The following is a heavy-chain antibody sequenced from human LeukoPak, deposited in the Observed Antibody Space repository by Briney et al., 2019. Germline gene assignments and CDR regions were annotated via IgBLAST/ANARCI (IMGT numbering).Heavy chain of an antibody. CDR3: ARSGRADYDILTGYYYYYYMDV. CDR2: ISSSSSYI. V-gene: IGHV3-21*01. D-gene: IGHD3-9*01. CDR1: GFTFSNAW. Sequence: PGGSLRLSCAASGFTFSNAWMSWVRQAPGKGLEWVSSISSSSSYIYYADSVKGRFTISRDNAKNSLYLQMNSLRAEDTAVYYCARSGRADYDILTGYYYYYYMDVWGKGTTVTISS. J-gene: IGHJ6*03.